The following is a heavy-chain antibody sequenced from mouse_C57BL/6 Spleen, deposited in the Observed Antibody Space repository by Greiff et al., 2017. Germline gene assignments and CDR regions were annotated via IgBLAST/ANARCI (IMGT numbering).Heavy chain of an antibody. Sequence: VQLQESGAELVKPGASVKMSCKASGYTFTSYWITWVKQRPGQGLEWIGDIYPGSGSTNYNEKFKSKATLTVDTSSSTDYMQLSRLTSEDSAVYDCARGDSSGYDYAMDYWGQGTSVTVSS. CDR2: IYPGSGST. CDR3: ARGDSSGYDYAMDY. J-gene: IGHJ4*01. CDR1: GYTFTSYW. D-gene: IGHD3-2*02. V-gene: IGHV1-55*01.